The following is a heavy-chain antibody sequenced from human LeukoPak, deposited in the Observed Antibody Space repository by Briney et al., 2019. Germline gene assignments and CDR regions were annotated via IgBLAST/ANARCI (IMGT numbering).Heavy chain of an antibody. V-gene: IGHV3-7*04. CDR3: ARGRGHSY. CDR2: IKEDGSDT. J-gene: IGHJ4*02. CDR1: GFTFDDYA. D-gene: IGHD5-12*01. Sequence: GGSLSLSCAASGFTFDDYAMHWVRQAPGKGLEWVANIKEDGSDTYYVDSVKGRFTISRDNAKNSLYLQMNSLRAEDTAVYYCARGRGHSYWGQGTLVTVSS.